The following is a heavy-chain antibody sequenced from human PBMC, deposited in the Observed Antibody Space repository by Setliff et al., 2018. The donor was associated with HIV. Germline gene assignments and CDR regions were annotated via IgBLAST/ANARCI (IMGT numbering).Heavy chain of an antibody. CDR2: IYYSGST. Sequence: ETLSLTCTVSGYSISSSHYWSWIRQPPGKGLEWIGYIYYSGSTNYNPSLKSRVTISVDTSKNQFSLKLSSVTAADTAVYYCASHRSVYYFDYWGQGTLVTVSS. V-gene: IGHV4-59*11. CDR1: GYSISSSHY. CDR3: ASHRSVYYFDY. J-gene: IGHJ4*02.